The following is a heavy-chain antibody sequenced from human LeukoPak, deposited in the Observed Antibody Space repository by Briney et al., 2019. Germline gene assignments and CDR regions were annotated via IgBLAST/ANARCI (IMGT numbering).Heavy chain of an antibody. CDR1: GHTFTVYY. V-gene: IGHV1-2*02. J-gene: IGHJ4*02. D-gene: IGHD3-3*01. CDR2: INPNSGGT. CDR3: ARDSAIFGTFDY. Sequence: GASVKVSCKASGHTFTVYYIHWVRQAPGQGLEWMGWINPNSGGTNYAQKFQGRVTMTRDTSISTAYMELSRLRSDDTAVYYCARDSAIFGTFDYWGQGTLVTVSS.